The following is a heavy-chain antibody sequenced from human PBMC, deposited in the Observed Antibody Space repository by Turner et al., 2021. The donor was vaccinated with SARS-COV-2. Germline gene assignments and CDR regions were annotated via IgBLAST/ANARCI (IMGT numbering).Heavy chain of an antibody. CDR3: ARGPPGDDFWSGYRPNWFDP. V-gene: IGHV1-69*10. CDR1: GATFITYA. CDR2: IIPILGMT. J-gene: IGHJ5*02. D-gene: IGHD3-3*01. Sequence: HVQLVPSAAEVKTPGSSVNVSCTASGATFITYAISWVRQATGQGLEWMGGIIPILGMTNYAQKCQGRVTITADKYTSTAYMELSSLRSEDTAVYYCARGPPGDDFWSGYRPNWFDPWGQGTLVTVSS.